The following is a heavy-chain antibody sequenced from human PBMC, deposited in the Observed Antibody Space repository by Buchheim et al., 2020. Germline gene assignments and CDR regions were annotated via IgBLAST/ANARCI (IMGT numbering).Heavy chain of an antibody. V-gene: IGHV1-69*06. CDR3: ASTSVVVAAIDYYYYMDV. CDR1: GGTFSSYA. J-gene: IGHJ6*03. D-gene: IGHD2-15*01. CDR2: IIPIFGTA. Sequence: QVQLVQSGAEVKKPGSSVKVSCKASGGTFSSYAISWVRQAPGQGLEWMGGIIPIFGTANYAQTFQGRVTITADKSTRTAYMELSSLRSEDTAVYYCASTSVVVAAIDYYYYMDVWGKGTT.